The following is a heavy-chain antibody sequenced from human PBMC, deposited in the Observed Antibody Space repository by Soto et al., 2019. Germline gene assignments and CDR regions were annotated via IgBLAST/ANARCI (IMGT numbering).Heavy chain of an antibody. V-gene: IGHV1-18*01. CDR3: VVGLSGIKTFDY. CDR1: GYLFTSYG. J-gene: IGHJ4*02. CDR2: TSVYNGKT. D-gene: IGHD1-26*01. Sequence: QVQLVQSGAEVKKPGASVTVSCKPSGYLFTSYGISWVRQAPGQGLEWMGWTSVYNGKTEYAQRFQCRVTVTTDTFTSTAHMELRSLRSDDTAIYYCVVGLSGIKTFDYWRQGTLVTVSS.